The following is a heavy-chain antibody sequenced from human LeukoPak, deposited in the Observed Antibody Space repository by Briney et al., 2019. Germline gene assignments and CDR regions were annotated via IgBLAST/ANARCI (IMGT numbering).Heavy chain of an antibody. V-gene: IGHV3-21*01. D-gene: IGHD3-22*01. CDR1: GSPFSSYS. CDR3: AVNYYDDSGYYYYALDV. CDR2: ISSSSNYI. Sequence: GGSLRLSCAASGSPFSSYSMNWVRQAPGKGLQWVSWISSSSNYIYYADSLKGRFTISRDNAKNSLYLQMNSLRVEDTAVYYCAVNYYDDSGYYYYALDVWGQGTTVTVSS. J-gene: IGHJ6*02.